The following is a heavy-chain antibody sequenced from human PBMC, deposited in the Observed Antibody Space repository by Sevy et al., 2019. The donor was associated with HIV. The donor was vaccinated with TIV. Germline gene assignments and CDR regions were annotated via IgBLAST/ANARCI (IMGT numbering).Heavy chain of an antibody. Sequence: ASVKVSCKASGYTFTSYGISWVRQAPGQGLEWMGWISAYNGNTNYAQKLQGRVTMTTDTSTSTAYMELRSLRSDDTGVYYCARGYCSSTSCYYYYYYGMDVWGQGTTVTVSS. CDR1: GYTFTSYG. D-gene: IGHD2-2*01. V-gene: IGHV1-18*01. J-gene: IGHJ6*02. CDR3: ARGYCSSTSCYYYYYYGMDV. CDR2: ISAYNGNT.